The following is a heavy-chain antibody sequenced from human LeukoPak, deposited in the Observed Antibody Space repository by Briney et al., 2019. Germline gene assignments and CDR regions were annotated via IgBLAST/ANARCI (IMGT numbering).Heavy chain of an antibody. CDR1: GAPISSYY. J-gene: IGHJ5*02. CDR2: IYYSGST. CDR3: ATHARGGNGFDP. V-gene: IGHV4-59*01. D-gene: IGHD4-23*01. Sequence: PSETLSLTCTVSGAPISSYYWSWIRQPPGKGLEWIGYIYYSGSTKYNSSLKSRVTISVDTSKNQFSLKLSSVTAADTAVYYCATHARGGNGFDPWGQGTLVTVSS.